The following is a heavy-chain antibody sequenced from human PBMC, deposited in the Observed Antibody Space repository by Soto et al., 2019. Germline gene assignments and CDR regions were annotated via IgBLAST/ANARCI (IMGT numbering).Heavy chain of an antibody. V-gene: IGHV4-59*08. CDR2: IYYSGST. CDR3: GRQLGSSRYYYFDS. D-gene: IGHD6-13*01. CDR1: GGSISSYY. J-gene: IGHJ4*02. Sequence: SETLSLTCTVSGGSISSYYWSWIRQPPGKGLEWIGYIYYSGSTNYNPSLKSRVTISVDTSKNQFSLKLSSVTAADTAVYYCGRQLGSSRYYYFDSRAQGTLVPVSS.